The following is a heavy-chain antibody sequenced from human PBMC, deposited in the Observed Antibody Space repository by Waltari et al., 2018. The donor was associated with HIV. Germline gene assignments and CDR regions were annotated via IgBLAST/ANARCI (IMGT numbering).Heavy chain of an antibody. CDR1: GFTLSRNY. CDR2: IYSGGRT. J-gene: IGHJ4*02. CDR3: AGSEGRGAFDY. Sequence: EVQLVESGGGLVQPGGSLRLSCAASGFTLSRNYLSLVRQAPGKGLKWVSVIYSGGRTYYGDSVKGRFTISRDNPKNTVYLQMNSLRVEDTAVYYCAGSEGRGAFDYWGQGTLVTVSS. D-gene: IGHD3-10*01. V-gene: IGHV3-66*01.